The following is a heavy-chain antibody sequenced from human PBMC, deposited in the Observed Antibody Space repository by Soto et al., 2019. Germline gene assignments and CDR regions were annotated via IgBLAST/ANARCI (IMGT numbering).Heavy chain of an antibody. J-gene: IGHJ6*02. Sequence: ASVKVSCKASGYTFTSYGISWVRQAPGQGLEWMGWISAYNGNTNYAQKLQGRVTMTTDTSTSTAYMEVRSLRSDDTAVYYCASDRRWELLGPSYYYGMDVWGQGTTVT. CDR2: ISAYNGNT. D-gene: IGHD1-26*01. CDR1: GYTFTSYG. V-gene: IGHV1-18*04. CDR3: ASDRRWELLGPSYYYGMDV.